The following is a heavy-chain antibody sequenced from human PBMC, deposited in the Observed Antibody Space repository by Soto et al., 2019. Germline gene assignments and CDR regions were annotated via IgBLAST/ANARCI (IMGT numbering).Heavy chain of an antibody. CDR2: IHYSGST. V-gene: IGHV4-31*03. CDR1: GASISSGAYY. D-gene: IGHD6-6*01. Sequence: LSLTCTVSGASISSGAYYWSWIRQHPGEGLEWIGYIHYSGSTYYNPSLKSRVNISVDMSKNQFSLRLSSVTAADTAVYYCAREYSSSPALPTGPLLHNSHGMDVWGQGTKVTVSS. J-gene: IGHJ6*02. CDR3: AREYSSSPALPTGPLLHNSHGMDV.